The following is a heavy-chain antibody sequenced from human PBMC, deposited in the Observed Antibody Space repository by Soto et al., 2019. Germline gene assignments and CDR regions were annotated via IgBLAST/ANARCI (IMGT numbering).Heavy chain of an antibody. J-gene: IGHJ4*02. D-gene: IGHD3-22*01. Sequence: PSETLSLTCTVSGGSISSGGYYWSWIRQHPGKGLEWIGYIYYSGSTYYNPSLKSRVTISVDTSKNQFSLKLSSVTAADTAVYYCARSYGIITMIVPPYFGYWGQGTLVTVSS. CDR1: GGSISSGGYY. V-gene: IGHV4-31*03. CDR2: IYYSGST. CDR3: ARSYGIITMIVPPYFGY.